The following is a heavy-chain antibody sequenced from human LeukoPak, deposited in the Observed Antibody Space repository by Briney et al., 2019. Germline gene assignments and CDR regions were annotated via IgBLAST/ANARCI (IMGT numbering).Heavy chain of an antibody. Sequence: GSLRLSCAASGFPFSSFGMHWVRQAPGKGLEWVAVISYDGSSKYYADSVKGRFTISRDNSKNTLYLQMNSLRAEDTAVYYCASPAVYSSSWYYFDYWGQGTLVAVSS. V-gene: IGHV3-30*03. CDR2: ISYDGSSK. J-gene: IGHJ4*02. CDR3: ASPAVYSSSWYYFDY. CDR1: GFPFSSFG. D-gene: IGHD6-13*01.